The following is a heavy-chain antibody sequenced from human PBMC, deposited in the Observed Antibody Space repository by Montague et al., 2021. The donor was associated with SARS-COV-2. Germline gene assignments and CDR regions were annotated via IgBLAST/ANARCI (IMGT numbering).Heavy chain of an antibody. J-gene: IGHJ5*02. CDR1: NASITTSTW. V-gene: IGHV4/OR15-8*01. CDR3: SRRIRISVFRGVPLTTHSLEA. D-gene: IGHD3-10*01. CDR2: IHHSGTL. Sequence: SETLSLTCTVSNASITTSTWWTWVRQAPGKGLEWVGEIHHSGTLNYNPSLKSRVTISVDTSKNHFSLNLNSMTAADTALYFCSRRIRISVFRGVPLTTHSLEAWGQGIMVTVSS.